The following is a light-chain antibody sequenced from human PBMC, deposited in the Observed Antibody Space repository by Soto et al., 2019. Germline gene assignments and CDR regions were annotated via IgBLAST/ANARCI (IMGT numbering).Light chain of an antibody. CDR2: AAS. CDR3: QLLDSYPLT. J-gene: IGKJ4*01. Sequence: IQFTQSPSSLSASVGDRVTITCRASQGISSYLAWYQQKPGKAPKLLIYAASTLQSGVPSRFSGSGSGTDFTLTISSLQPEDFATYYCQLLDSYPLTFGGGTKVDIK. CDR1: QGISSY. V-gene: IGKV1-9*01.